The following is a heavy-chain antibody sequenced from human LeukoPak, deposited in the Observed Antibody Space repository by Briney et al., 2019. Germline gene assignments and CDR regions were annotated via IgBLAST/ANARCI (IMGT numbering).Heavy chain of an antibody. J-gene: IGHJ4*02. D-gene: IGHD5-18*01. Sequence: PETLSLTCTVSGGSISSSSYYWGWIRQPPGKGLEWIGSIYYSGSTYYNPSLKSRVTISVDTSKNQFSLKLSSVTAADTAVYYCARGNTAMVPYFDYWGQGTLVTVSS. CDR3: ARGNTAMVPYFDY. CDR1: GGSISSSSYY. CDR2: IYYSGST. V-gene: IGHV4-39*07.